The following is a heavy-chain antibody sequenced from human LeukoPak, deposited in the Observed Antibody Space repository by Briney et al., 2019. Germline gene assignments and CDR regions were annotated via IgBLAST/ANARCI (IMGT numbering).Heavy chain of an antibody. Sequence: GGSLRLSCAASGFTFSSYEMNWVRQAPGKGLEWVSYISSSGSTIYNADSVKGRFTISRDNAKNSLYLQMNSLRAEDTAVYYCARGERGLGIGLSNWFDPWGQGTLVTVSS. D-gene: IGHD7-27*01. CDR1: GFTFSSYE. CDR3: ARGERGLGIGLSNWFDP. V-gene: IGHV3-48*03. J-gene: IGHJ5*02. CDR2: ISSSGSTI.